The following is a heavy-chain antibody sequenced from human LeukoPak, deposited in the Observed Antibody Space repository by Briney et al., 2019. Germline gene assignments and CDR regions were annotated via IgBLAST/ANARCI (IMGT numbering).Heavy chain of an antibody. Sequence: GGSLRLSCAASGFTFSSYSMNWVRQAPGKGLEWVSSISSSSSYIYYADSVKGRFTISRDNAKNSLYLQMNSLRVEDTAVYYCARSARELPPTYYFDYWGQGTLVTVSS. J-gene: IGHJ4*02. CDR3: ARSARELPPTYYFDY. D-gene: IGHD3-10*01. CDR2: ISSSSSYI. V-gene: IGHV3-21*01. CDR1: GFTFSSYS.